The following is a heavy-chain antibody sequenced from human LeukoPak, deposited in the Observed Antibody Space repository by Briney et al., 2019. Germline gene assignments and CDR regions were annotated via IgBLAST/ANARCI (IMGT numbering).Heavy chain of an antibody. CDR1: GGSSSDTSYY. CDR3: ASPSKLVISRGGFDM. J-gene: IGHJ3*02. CDR2: IYFSET. V-gene: IGHV4-39*01. Sequence: PSETLSLTCTVSGGSSSDTSYYWAWLRQPPGKGLEWIGSIYFSETKYNPSLKSRITISGDASKKQFSLKLSSVTAADTAVYYCASPSKLVISRGGFDMWGQGTMVTVSA. D-gene: IGHD3-22*01.